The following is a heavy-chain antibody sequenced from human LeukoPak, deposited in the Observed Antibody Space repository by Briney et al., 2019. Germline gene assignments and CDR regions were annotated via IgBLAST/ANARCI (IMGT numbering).Heavy chain of an antibody. CDR2: INPDGSST. CDR1: GFTFSSYW. CDR3: ARDSKLRFLFYYMDV. J-gene: IGHJ6*03. D-gene: IGHD3-3*01. Sequence: SGGSLRLSCAASGFTFSSYWMHWVRQASGKGLVWVSRINPDGSSTSYADSVKGRFTISRDNAKNMLYLQMNSLRAEDTAVYYCARDSKLRFLFYYMDVWGKGTTVTVSS. V-gene: IGHV3-74*01.